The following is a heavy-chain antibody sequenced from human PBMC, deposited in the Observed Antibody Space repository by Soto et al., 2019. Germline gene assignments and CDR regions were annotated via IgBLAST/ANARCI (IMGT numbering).Heavy chain of an antibody. Sequence: EVQLVESGGGLVKPGGSLRLSCAASGFTFSSYSMNWVRQAPGKGLEWVSSISSSSSYIYYADSVKGRFTISRDNAKNSLYLQMNSLRAEDTAVYYCARATYSSSFGEHPYYYYYYMDVWGKGTTVTVSS. CDR3: ARATYSSSFGEHPYYYYYYMDV. CDR2: ISSSSSYI. D-gene: IGHD6-6*01. J-gene: IGHJ6*03. V-gene: IGHV3-21*01. CDR1: GFTFSSYS.